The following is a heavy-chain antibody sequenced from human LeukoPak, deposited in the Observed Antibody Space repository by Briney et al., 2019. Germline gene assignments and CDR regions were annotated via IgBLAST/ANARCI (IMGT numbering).Heavy chain of an antibody. V-gene: IGHV1-2*02. CDR3: ARAGTLGDFDY. D-gene: IGHD1-14*01. J-gene: IGHJ4*02. CDR2: INPDSGGA. Sequence: ASVKVSCKASGYPFSGYYIHWVRQAPGQGLEWMGCINPDSGGANYAQKFQGRVTMTRDTSISTAYIELTSDDGAVYYCARAGTLGDFDYWGLGTLVTVSS. CDR1: GYPFSGYY.